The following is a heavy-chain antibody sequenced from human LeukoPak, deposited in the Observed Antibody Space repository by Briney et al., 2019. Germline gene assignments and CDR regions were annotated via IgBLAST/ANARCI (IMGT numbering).Heavy chain of an antibody. V-gene: IGHV4-59*01. CDR2: IYYSGST. Sequence: PSETLSLTCTVSGGSISSYYWSWIRQPPGKGLEWIGYIYYSGSTNYNPSLKSRVTISVDTSKNQFSLKLSSVTAADTAVYYCARVGMHYVIDYWGQGTLVTVSS. J-gene: IGHJ4*02. CDR3: ARVGMHYVIDY. D-gene: IGHD2-8*01. CDR1: GGSISSYY.